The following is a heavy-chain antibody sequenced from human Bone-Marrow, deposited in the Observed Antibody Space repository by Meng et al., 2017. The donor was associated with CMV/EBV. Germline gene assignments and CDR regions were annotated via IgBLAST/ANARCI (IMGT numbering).Heavy chain of an antibody. CDR2: IHPIPGST. D-gene: IGHD4-11*01. CDR1: GYTFTNYF. CDR3: AREPPTVTTPIIYYYGMDV. J-gene: IGHJ6*02. V-gene: IGHV1-46*01. Sequence: ASVKVSCKASGYTFTNYFVHWVRQAPGQGLEWLGIIHPIPGSTIYAQKFQGRVTVTRDTSTSTVYMEMSSLRSEDTAVYHCAREPPTVTTPIIYYYGMDVWGQGTTVTVSS.